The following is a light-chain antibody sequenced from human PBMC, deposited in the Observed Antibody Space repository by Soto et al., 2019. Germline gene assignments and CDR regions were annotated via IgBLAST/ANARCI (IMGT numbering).Light chain of an antibody. V-gene: IGLV1-51*01. CDR3: GTWDSSLSAVV. CDR2: DNN. J-gene: IGLJ3*02. Sequence: QSVLTQPPSVSAAPGQKVTISCSGSTSNIGSNYVSWYQHLPGTAPKLLIYDNNKRPSGIPDRFSGSRSATSATLGITGLQTGDEAYYYCGTWDSSLSAVVFGGGTQLTVL. CDR1: TSNIGSNY.